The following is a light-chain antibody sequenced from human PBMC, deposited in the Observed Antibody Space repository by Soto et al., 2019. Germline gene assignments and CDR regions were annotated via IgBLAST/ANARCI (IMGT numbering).Light chain of an antibody. J-gene: IGKJ1*01. Sequence: DIRMTQSPSSLSASVGDRITITCRTSQNINTYLNWYQQNPGKAPKLLISAASSLESGVPSRFSGSGSGTDFTLTITSLQAEDFATYYCQQTYDYPRTFGQGTKVESK. CDR3: QQTYDYPRT. CDR2: AAS. V-gene: IGKV1-39*01. CDR1: QNINTY.